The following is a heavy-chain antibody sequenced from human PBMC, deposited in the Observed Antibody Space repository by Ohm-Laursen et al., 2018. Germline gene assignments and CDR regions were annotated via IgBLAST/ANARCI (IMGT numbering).Heavy chain of an antibody. CDR1: GFTFDDYA. Sequence: RSLRLSCAASGFTFDDYAMHWVRQAPGKGLEWVSGISWNSGSIGYADSVKGRFTISRDNAKNSLYLQMNSLRAEDTALYYCAKAGFRSSYYYYGMDVWGQGTTVTVSS. CDR3: AKAGFRSSYYYYGMDV. CDR2: ISWNSGSI. J-gene: IGHJ6*02. V-gene: IGHV3-9*01.